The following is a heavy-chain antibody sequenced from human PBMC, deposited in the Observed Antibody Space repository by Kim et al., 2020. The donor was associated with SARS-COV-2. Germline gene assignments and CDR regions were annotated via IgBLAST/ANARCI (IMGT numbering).Heavy chain of an antibody. CDR2: ISAYNGNT. V-gene: IGHV1-18*01. CDR3: ARDHFSGWLPSAEVNYYYGMDV. D-gene: IGHD6-19*01. CDR1: GYTFTSYG. Sequence: ASVKVSCKASGYTFTSYGISWVRQAPGQGLEWMGWISAYNGNTNYAQKLQGRVTMTTDTSTSTAYMELRSLRSDDTAVYYCARDHFSGWLPSAEVNYYYGMDVWRQGTTVTVSS. J-gene: IGHJ6*02.